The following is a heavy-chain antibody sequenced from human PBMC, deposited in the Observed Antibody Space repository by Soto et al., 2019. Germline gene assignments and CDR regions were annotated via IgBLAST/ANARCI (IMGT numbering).Heavy chain of an antibody. D-gene: IGHD3-22*01. V-gene: IGHV4-31*03. CDR3: ARGVITMIVVVEDWFDP. Sequence: SETLSLTCTVSGGSISSGGYYWSWIRQHPGKGLEWIGYIYYSGSTYYNPSLKSRVTISVDTSKNQFSLKLSSVTAADTAVYYCARGVITMIVVVEDWFDPWGQGTLVTVSS. J-gene: IGHJ5*02. CDR1: GGSISSGGYY. CDR2: IYYSGST.